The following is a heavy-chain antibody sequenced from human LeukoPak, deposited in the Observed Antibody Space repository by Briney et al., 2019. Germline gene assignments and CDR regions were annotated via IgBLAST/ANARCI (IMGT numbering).Heavy chain of an antibody. J-gene: IGHJ1*01. Sequence: SVKVSCKASGGTFSSYAVSWVRQAPGQGLEWMGGIIPIFGTANYAQKFQGRVTITADKSTGTAYMELSSLRSEDTAVYYCARDSGEGKEQQLVLKHWGQGTLVTVSS. CDR3: ARDSGEGKEQQLVLKH. CDR1: GGTFSSYA. D-gene: IGHD6-13*01. CDR2: IIPIFGTA. V-gene: IGHV1-69*06.